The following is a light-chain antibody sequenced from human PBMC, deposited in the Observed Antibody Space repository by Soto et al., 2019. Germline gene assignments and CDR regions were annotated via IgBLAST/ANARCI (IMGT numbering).Light chain of an antibody. CDR1: QSISNY. J-gene: IGKJ1*01. V-gene: IGKV1-39*01. CDR2: AAS. Sequence: DIQLTQSPSTLSASAGDRASISCRASQSISNYLNWYQQKPGQAPKVLIFAASSLQSGVPSRVSGSGSGTDFTLTSPRLQPYDFATYYCQHSYTRTFGRGTKVDIK. CDR3: QHSYTRT.